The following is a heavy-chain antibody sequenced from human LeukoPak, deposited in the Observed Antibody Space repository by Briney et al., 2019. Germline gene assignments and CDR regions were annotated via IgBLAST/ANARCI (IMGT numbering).Heavy chain of an antibody. CDR2: IYYSGNT. Sequence: SETLSLTCTVSGGSINSYYWSWIRQPPGKGLEWIGYIYYSGNTDYNPSLKSRVSISIDTSKNQLSLQLSSVTAADTAVYYCARDRDSSGLRDFDLWGRGTLVTVSS. J-gene: IGHJ2*01. V-gene: IGHV4-59*01. D-gene: IGHD3-22*01. CDR1: GGSINSYY. CDR3: ARDRDSSGLRDFDL.